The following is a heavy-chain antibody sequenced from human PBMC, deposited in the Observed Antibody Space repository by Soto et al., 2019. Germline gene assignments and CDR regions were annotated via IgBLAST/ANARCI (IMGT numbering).Heavy chain of an antibody. D-gene: IGHD1-26*01. J-gene: IGHJ5*02. Sequence: QVQLVQSGAEVKKPGSSVKVSCKVSGGTFSSHAINWLRQSPGQGFEWLVVIIPITETPNNAEKFQGRVTITADQSTTTVYRERSSLAFDDTAVYFCVRGATGPGNYGQWSPGWYGPWGQGKLGTGSS. CDR1: GGTFSSHA. CDR2: IIPITETP. V-gene: IGHV1-69*01. CDR3: VRGATGPGNYGQWSPGWYGP.